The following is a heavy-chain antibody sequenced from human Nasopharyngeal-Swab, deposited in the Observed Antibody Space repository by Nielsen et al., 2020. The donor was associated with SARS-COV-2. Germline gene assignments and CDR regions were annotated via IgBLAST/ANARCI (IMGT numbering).Heavy chain of an antibody. CDR1: GFTFSSYA. Sequence: GGSLRLSCAASGFTFSSYAMHWVRQAPGKGLEWVAVISYDGSNKYYADSVKGRFTISRDNSKNTLYLQMNSLRAEDTAVYYCARPSGVFQLSYGWYLLHWGQGTLVTVSS. CDR2: ISYDGSNK. V-gene: IGHV3-30*04. J-gene: IGHJ1*01. CDR3: ARPSGVFQLSYGWYLLH. D-gene: IGHD2-2*01.